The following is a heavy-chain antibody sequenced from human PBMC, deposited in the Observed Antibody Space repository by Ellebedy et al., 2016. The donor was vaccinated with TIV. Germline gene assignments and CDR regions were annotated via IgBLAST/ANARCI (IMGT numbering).Heavy chain of an antibody. CDR2: ISGSGGST. Sequence: GESLKISXAASGFTFSIYTMNWVRQAPGKGLEWVSAISGSGGSTYYADSVKGRFTISRDNSKNTLYLQMNSLRAEDTAVYYCAKDFGWVFHTSVDVWGQGTTVTVSS. CDR1: GFTFSIYT. J-gene: IGHJ6*02. CDR3: AKDFGWVFHTSVDV. V-gene: IGHV3-23*01. D-gene: IGHD3-10*01.